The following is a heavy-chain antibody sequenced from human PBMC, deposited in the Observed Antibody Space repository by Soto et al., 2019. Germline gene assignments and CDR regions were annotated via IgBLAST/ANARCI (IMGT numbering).Heavy chain of an antibody. CDR3: ARGNIRFGELLGSDY. CDR1: GGSISSYY. Sequence: QVRLQESGPGLVKPSETLSLTCTVSGGSISSYYWSWIRQPPGKGLEWIGYIYYSGSTNYNPSLKSRVTISVDTSKNQFSLKLSSVTAADTAVYYCARGNIRFGELLGSDYWGQGTLVTVSS. J-gene: IGHJ4*02. CDR2: IYYSGST. V-gene: IGHV4-59*01. D-gene: IGHD3-10*01.